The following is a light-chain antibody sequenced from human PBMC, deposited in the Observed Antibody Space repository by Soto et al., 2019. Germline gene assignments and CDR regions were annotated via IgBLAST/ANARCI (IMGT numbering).Light chain of an antibody. V-gene: IGKV1-39*01. CDR2: STS. CDR1: QSIANY. CDR3: QQSYTFPRT. J-gene: IGKJ1*01. Sequence: DTQMTQSPSSLSASVGDSVTITCRASQSIANYLYWYHHQPGKAPKLLIYSTSTLQTDVPSRFSGSGSGTDFTLTINSLQPEDFGTYYCQQSYTFPRTFGQGTKVEI.